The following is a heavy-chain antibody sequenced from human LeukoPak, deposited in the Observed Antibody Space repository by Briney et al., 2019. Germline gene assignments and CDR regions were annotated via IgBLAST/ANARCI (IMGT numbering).Heavy chain of an antibody. CDR1: GYTFTGYD. V-gene: IGHV1-8*01. CDR2: MNPNSGNT. Sequence: GASVKVSCKASGYTFTGYDINWVRQATGQGLEWMGWMNPNSGNTGYAQKFQGRVTMTRNTSISTAYMELSSLRSEDTAVYYCARAGRWQQLLGYWGQGTLVTVSS. CDR3: ARAGRWQQLLGY. D-gene: IGHD5-24*01. J-gene: IGHJ4*02.